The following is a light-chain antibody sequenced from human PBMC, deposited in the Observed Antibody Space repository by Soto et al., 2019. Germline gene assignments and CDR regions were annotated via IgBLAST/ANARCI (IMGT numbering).Light chain of an antibody. Sequence: DIVMTQSPDSLAVSLGERATINCKSSQSVLYNSSNKNYLTWYQHKPGQPPKLLIYWASTRESGVPDRFSGSGSGTDFTLTISSLPAEDVAVYYCQQYYSTPLTFDGGTKVEIK. CDR2: WAS. V-gene: IGKV4-1*01. J-gene: IGKJ4*01. CDR3: QQYYSTPLT. CDR1: QSVLYNSSNKNY.